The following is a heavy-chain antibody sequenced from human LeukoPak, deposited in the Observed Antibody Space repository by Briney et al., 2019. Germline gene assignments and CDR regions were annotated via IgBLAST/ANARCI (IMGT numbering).Heavy chain of an antibody. J-gene: IGHJ1*01. CDR3: ATPPAMRAPPNYFQH. V-gene: IGHV3-53*01. D-gene: IGHD5-18*01. Sequence: GGSLRLSCAASGFTVSNNFVGWVRQAPGKGLDWVSIIYSSGNTYYADSGKGRFTISRDNSKNTVFLQMSSLRADDTAMYYCATPPAMRAPPNYFQHWGQGTLVTVSS. CDR1: GFTVSNNF. CDR2: IYSSGNT.